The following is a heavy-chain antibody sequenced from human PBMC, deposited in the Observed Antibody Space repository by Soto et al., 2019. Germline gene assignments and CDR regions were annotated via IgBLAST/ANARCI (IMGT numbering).Heavy chain of an antibody. CDR2: ISGGGDAT. D-gene: IGHD3-10*01. V-gene: IGHV3-23*01. Sequence: EVQLLESGGGLVQPGGSLRLSCAGSGFTFINYAMNWVRQAPGKGLEWVSTISGGGDATFFADSVRGRFTISRDNSKNTLTLQMNNLGVDDTAVYFCARKVLGSTSRPDYWYFDLWGRGTLVTVSS. CDR1: GFTFINYA. J-gene: IGHJ2*01. CDR3: ARKVLGSTSRPDYWYFDL.